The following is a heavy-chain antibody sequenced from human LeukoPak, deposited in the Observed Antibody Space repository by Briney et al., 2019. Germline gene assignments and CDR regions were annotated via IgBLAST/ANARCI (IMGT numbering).Heavy chain of an antibody. V-gene: IGHV1-2*02. CDR2: INPNSGGT. CDR1: GYTFSSNY. J-gene: IGHJ6*02. Sequence: ASVKVSCKASGYTFSSNYMHWVRQAPGQGLEWMGWINPNSGGTNYAQKFQGRVTMTGDTSISTASMELSRLRSDDTAVYYCARGHYYYTMDVWGQGTTVTVSS. CDR3: ARGHYYYTMDV.